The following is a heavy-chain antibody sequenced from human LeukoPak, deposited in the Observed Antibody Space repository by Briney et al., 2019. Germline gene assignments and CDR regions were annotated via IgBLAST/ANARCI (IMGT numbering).Heavy chain of an antibody. CDR2: ITTSSSTI. CDR3: ARDHNYAFDY. V-gene: IGHV3-48*02. J-gene: IGHJ4*02. CDR1: GFTFSTYS. Sequence: GGSLRLSCAASGFTFSTYSMSWVRQSPGKGLEWVPYITTSSSTISYADSVKGRFTISRDSAKNSLYLQMNSLRDEDTAVYYCARDHNYAFDYWGQGTLVTVSS. D-gene: IGHD5-24*01.